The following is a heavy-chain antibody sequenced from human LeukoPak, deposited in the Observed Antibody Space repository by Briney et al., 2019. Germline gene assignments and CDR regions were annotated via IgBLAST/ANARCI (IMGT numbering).Heavy chain of an antibody. D-gene: IGHD3-10*01. V-gene: IGHV1-69*06. Sequence: SVKVSCKASGGTFSSYAISWVRQAPGQGLEWMGGIIPIFGTANYAQKFQGRVTITADKSTSTAYMELSSLRSEDTAVYYCARDLRGSGIDYYYGMDVWGKGTTVTVSS. CDR2: IIPIFGTA. CDR3: ARDLRGSGIDYYYGMDV. J-gene: IGHJ6*04. CDR1: GGTFSSYA.